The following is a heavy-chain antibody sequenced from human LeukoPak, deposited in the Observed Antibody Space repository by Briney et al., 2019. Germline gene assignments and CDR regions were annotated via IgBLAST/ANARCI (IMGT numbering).Heavy chain of an antibody. J-gene: IGHJ4*02. CDR3: ASSMGESHVFDY. Sequence: SETLSLTCTVSGGSISSGGYYWSWIRQHPGKGLEWIGYIYYSGSTYYNPSLKSRVTISVDTSKNQFSLKLSSVTAADTAVYYCASSMGESHVFDYWGQGTLVTVSS. CDR1: GGSISSGGYY. D-gene: IGHD3-16*01. CDR2: IYYSGST. V-gene: IGHV4-31*03.